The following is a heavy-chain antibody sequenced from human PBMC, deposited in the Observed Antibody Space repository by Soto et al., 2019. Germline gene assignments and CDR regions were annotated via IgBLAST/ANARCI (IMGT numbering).Heavy chain of an antibody. CDR3: AKSTDPLRPLDI. CDR2: IYYSGST. J-gene: IGHJ3*02. V-gene: IGHV4-39*01. CDR1: GGSISSSSYY. Sequence: PSETLSLTCTVSGGSISSSSYYWGWIRQPPGKGLEWIGSIYYSGSTYYNPSLRSRATMSVDTSNNQLSLEVTSVTAADTAVYYCAKSTDPLRPLDIWGQGTLVTVSS.